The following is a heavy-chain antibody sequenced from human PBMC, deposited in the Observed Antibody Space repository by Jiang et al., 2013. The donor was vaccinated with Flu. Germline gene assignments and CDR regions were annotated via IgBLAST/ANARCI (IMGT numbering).Heavy chain of an antibody. CDR2: VYYSGSI. V-gene: IGHV4-39*01. Sequence: GLVKPSETLSLTCTVSGGSISNNSYYWGWIRQPPEKGLEWIGNVYYSGSIYYNPSLKSRVTISVDTSKNQFSLKLSSVTAADAAVYYCASHVSFARWGRHFDFWGQGALVTVSS. CDR1: GGSISNNSYY. D-gene: IGHD3-16*01. J-gene: IGHJ4*02. CDR3: ASHVSFARWGRHFDF.